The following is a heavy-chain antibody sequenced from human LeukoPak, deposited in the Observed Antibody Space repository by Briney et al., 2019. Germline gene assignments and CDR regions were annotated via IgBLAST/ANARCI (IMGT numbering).Heavy chain of an antibody. CDR2: INHSGST. V-gene: IGHV4-34*01. D-gene: IGHD3-22*01. Sequence: SETLSLTCAVYGGSFSGYYWSWIRQPPGKRLEWIGEINHSGSTNYNPSLKSRVTISVDTSKNQFSLKLSSVTAADTAVYYCARGLYYYDSSSYGYWGQGTLVTVSS. CDR1: GGSFSGYY. CDR3: ARGLYYYDSSSYGY. J-gene: IGHJ4*02.